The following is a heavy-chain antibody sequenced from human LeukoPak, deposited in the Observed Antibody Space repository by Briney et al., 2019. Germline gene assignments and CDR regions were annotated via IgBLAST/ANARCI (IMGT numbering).Heavy chain of an antibody. V-gene: IGHV1-2*02. CDR2: IIPSSGYT. D-gene: IGHD7-27*01. J-gene: IGHJ4*03. CDR3: AKAWGDWGSLDL. CDR1: GYSFTNRY. Sequence: GASVKVPCRSSGYSFTNRYIHWVRQAPGQGLEWMAWIIPSSGYTLYAQNFQGRVTMTSDTSIATAFMELTRLTSDDTAVYYCAKAWGDWGSLDLWGQGTVVTVSS.